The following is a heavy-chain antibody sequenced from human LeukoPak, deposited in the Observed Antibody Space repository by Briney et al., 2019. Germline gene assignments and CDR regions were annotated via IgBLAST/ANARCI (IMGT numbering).Heavy chain of an antibody. Sequence: PGGSLRLACAASGFTVGINTMNWVRQSPGKGVELVSLIYSGGSTSYADCVKGRFTISRDNSKNTLYLQMNSLRTEDTAVYYCARGGSYFDISGYYFYWGQGTLVSVSS. V-gene: IGHV3-66*01. CDR1: GFTVGINT. CDR3: ARGGSYFDISGYYFY. J-gene: IGHJ4*02. CDR2: IYSGGST. D-gene: IGHD3-22*01.